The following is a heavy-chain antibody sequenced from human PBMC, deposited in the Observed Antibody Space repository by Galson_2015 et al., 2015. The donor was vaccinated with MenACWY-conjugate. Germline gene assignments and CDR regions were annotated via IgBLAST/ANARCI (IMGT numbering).Heavy chain of an antibody. V-gene: IGHV3-21*01. D-gene: IGHD5-24*01. CDR3: ARDGGRDGYSRNDY. CDR2: ISSSSSYI. CDR1: GFTFSSYA. Sequence: SLRLSCAASGFTFSSYAMSWVRQAPGKGLEWVSSISSSSSYIYYADSVKGRFTISRDNAKNSLYLQMNSLRAEDTAVYYCARDGGRDGYSRNDYWGQGTLVTVSS. J-gene: IGHJ4*02.